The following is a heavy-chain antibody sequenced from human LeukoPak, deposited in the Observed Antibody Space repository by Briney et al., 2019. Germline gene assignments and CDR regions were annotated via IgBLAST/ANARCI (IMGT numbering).Heavy chain of an antibody. CDR3: ARVTYGSGAYGAFDC. J-gene: IGHJ4*02. CDR2: ISGSGGST. CDR1: GFTFSSYA. Sequence: GGSLRLSCAASGFTFSSYAMSWVRQAPGKGLEWVSAISGSGGSTYSADSVKGRFTISRDNSKNTLYLQMNSLRAEDTAVYYCARVTYGSGAYGAFDCWGQGTLVTVSS. D-gene: IGHD3-10*01. V-gene: IGHV3-23*01.